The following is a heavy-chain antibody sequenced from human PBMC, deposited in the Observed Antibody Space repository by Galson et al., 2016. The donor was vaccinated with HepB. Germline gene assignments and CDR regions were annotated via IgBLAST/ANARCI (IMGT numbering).Heavy chain of an antibody. CDR2: INGNGADT. CDR3: AKDQGFIQYHYYMGV. CDR1: GFTFSTYA. D-gene: IGHD5-18*01. Sequence: SLRLSCAASGFTFSTYAMSWVRQAPGKGLVWVSTINGNGADTYYADSVKGRFTISRDNSKSTLYLQMNSLRAEDTAMYYCAKDQGFIQYHYYMGVWGKGTTVTVSS. J-gene: IGHJ6*03. V-gene: IGHV3-23*01.